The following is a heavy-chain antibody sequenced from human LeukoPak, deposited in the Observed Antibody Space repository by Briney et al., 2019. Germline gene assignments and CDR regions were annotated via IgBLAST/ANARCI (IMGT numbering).Heavy chain of an antibody. CDR1: GYTFTSYG. D-gene: IGHD2-8*01. CDR3: ARGPLGYCTNGVCYKSGY. V-gene: IGHV1-18*01. J-gene: IGHJ4*02. CDR2: ISAYNGNT. Sequence: GASVKVSCKASGYTFTSYGISWVRQAPGQGLEWMGRISAYNGNTNYAQKLQGRVTMTTDTSTSTAYMELRSLRSDDTAVYYCARGPLGYCTNGVCYKSGYWGQGTLVTVSS.